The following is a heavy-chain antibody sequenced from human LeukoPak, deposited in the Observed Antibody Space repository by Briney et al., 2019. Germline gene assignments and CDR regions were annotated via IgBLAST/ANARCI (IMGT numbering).Heavy chain of an antibody. J-gene: IGHJ4*02. V-gene: IGHV4-59*01. CDR2: MYFSGST. Sequence: SETLSLTCTVSGGSLNSYYWSWIRQPPGKGLEWIGYMYFSGSTKYNPSLKSRVTISLDTSKNQFSLRLRSVTAADTAVYYCERAKGITSFDYWGQGTLVTVSS. CDR1: GGSLNSYY. D-gene: IGHD5-24*01. CDR3: ERAKGITSFDY.